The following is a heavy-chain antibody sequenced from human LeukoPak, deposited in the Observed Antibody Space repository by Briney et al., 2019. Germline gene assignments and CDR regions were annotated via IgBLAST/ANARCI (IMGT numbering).Heavy chain of an antibody. CDR2: IYYSGTT. V-gene: IGHV4-39*07. J-gene: IGHJ3*02. CDR1: GGSISSSSYY. Sequence: PSETLSLTCTVSGGSISSSSYYWGWIRQPPGKGLEWIGSIYYSGTTYYNPSLQSRVTISMDTSKKQFSLKLSSVTAADTAVYYCASEPSIAARYRAFDIWGQGTMVTVSS. D-gene: IGHD6-6*01. CDR3: ASEPSIAARYRAFDI.